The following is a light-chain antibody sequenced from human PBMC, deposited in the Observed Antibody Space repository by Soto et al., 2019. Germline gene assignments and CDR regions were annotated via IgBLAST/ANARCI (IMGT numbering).Light chain of an antibody. V-gene: IGKV1-27*01. CDR2: AAS. Sequence: DIQMTQSPTSLSASVGDRVTITCRASQGIRNFVAWYQQKPGKAPKLLIYAASTLQSGVPSRFSGSGSATDFTLTSNSLQPEDVATYSCQKYSSVPVFGPGTKVEIK. CDR3: QKYSSVPV. J-gene: IGKJ3*01. CDR1: QGIRNF.